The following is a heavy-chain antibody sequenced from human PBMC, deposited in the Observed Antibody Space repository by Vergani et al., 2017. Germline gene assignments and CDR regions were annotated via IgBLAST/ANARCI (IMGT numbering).Heavy chain of an antibody. J-gene: IGHJ4*02. V-gene: IGHV4-61*02. D-gene: IGHD6-19*01. Sequence: QVQLQESGPGLVKPSQTLSLTCTVSGGSISSGRYYWSWIRQPAGKGLEWIGRIYTSGSTNYNPSLKSRVTISVATSKNQFSLRLSSVTAADTAVYYCAREDAQYSSGWGYYFDYWGQGTLVTVSS. CDR1: GGSISSGRYY. CDR2: IYTSGST. CDR3: AREDAQYSSGWGYYFDY.